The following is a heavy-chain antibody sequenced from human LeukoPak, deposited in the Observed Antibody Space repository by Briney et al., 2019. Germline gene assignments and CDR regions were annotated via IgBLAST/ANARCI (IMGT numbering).Heavy chain of an antibody. J-gene: IGHJ6*02. D-gene: IGHD3-22*01. CDR3: ARDYYYDSSPGGMDV. V-gene: IGHV1/OR15-1*04. CDR2: INPNSGGT. Sequence: ASVKVSCKASGYIFTDYYMHWVRQAPGQELGWMGRINPNSGGTNYAQKFQGRVTMTRDTSTSTVYMELSSLRSEDTAVYYCARDYYYDSSPGGMDVWGQGTTVTVSS. CDR1: GYIFTDYY.